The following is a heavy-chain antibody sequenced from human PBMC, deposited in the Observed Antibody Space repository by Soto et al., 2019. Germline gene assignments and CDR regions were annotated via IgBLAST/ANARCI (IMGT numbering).Heavy chain of an antibody. CDR1: GGSISSSSYY. CDR3: ASRRITIFGVVTPFDY. D-gene: IGHD3-3*01. J-gene: IGHJ4*02. V-gene: IGHV4-39*01. Sequence: SETLSLTCTVSGGSISSSSYYWGWIRQPPGKGLEWIGSIYYSGSTYYNPSLKSRVTISVDTSKNQFSLKLSSVTAADTAVYYCASRRITIFGVVTPFDYWGQGTLVTVSS. CDR2: IYYSGST.